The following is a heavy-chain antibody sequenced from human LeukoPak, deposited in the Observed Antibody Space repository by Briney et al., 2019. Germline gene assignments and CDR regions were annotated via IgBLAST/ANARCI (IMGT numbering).Heavy chain of an antibody. CDR1: GYTFTGYY. CDR3: ARDSAMIVVVITNRQDY. J-gene: IGHJ4*02. D-gene: IGHD3-22*01. CDR2: INPNSGGT. Sequence: ASVKVSCKASGYTFTGYYMHWVRQAPGQGLEWMGWINPNSGGTNYAQKFQGRVTMTRDTSISTACMELSRLRSDDTAVYYCARDSAMIVVVITNRQDYWGQGTLVTVSS. V-gene: IGHV1-2*02.